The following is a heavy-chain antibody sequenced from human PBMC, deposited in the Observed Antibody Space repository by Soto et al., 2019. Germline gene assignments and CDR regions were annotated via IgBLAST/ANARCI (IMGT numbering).Heavy chain of an antibody. D-gene: IGHD6-13*01. CDR3: ARDSTAAWSFDY. CDR2: INPSGGST. CDR1: GYTFTSYY. Sequence: QVQLVQSGAEVKKPGASVKVSCETSGYTFTSYYMHWVRQAPGQGLEWMGIINPSGGSTDYAQKFQGRVTMTRDTSTSTVYMELSSLRSEDTAVYYCARDSTAAWSFDYWGQGTLVTVSS. V-gene: IGHV1-46*01. J-gene: IGHJ4*02.